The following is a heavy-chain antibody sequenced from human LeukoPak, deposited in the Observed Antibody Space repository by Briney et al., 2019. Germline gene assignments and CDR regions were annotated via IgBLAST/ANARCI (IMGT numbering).Heavy chain of an antibody. V-gene: IGHV1-18*01. Sequence: ASVKVSCKASGYTFTSYGISWVRQAPGQGLERMGWISAYNGNTNYAQKLQGRVTMTTDTSTSTAYMELRSLRSDDTALYYCAREGGNVLLWFGEFEVWGQGTLVTVSS. CDR1: GYTFTSYG. J-gene: IGHJ4*02. D-gene: IGHD3-10*01. CDR2: ISAYNGNT. CDR3: AREGGNVLLWFGEFEV.